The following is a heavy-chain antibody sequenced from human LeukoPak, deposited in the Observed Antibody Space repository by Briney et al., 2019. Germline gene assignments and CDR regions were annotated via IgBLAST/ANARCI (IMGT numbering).Heavy chain of an antibody. CDR2: IYYSGST. V-gene: IGHV4-59*08. J-gene: IGHJ3*02. CDR3: ASSSGYYQTNAFDI. Sequence: PSETLSLTCTVSGGSISSYYWSWIRQPPGKGLEWIGYIYYSGSTNYNPSLKSRVTISVDTSKNQFSLKLSSVTAADTAVYYCASSSGYYQTNAFDIWGQGTMVTVSS. CDR1: GGSISSYY. D-gene: IGHD3-22*01.